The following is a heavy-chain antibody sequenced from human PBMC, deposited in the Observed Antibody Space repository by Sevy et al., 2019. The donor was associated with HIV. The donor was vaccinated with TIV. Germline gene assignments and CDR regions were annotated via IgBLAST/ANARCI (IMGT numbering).Heavy chain of an antibody. D-gene: IGHD4-17*01. Sequence: ASVKVSCKASGYTFTSYGISWVRQAPGQGLEWMGWINAYNGNTNYAQKLQGRVTMTTDTSTSTAYMELRSLRSDDPAVYYCARHGDSLHDYGGNEHFYYYFYMDVWGEGTTVTVSS. CDR3: ARHGDSLHDYGGNEHFYYYFYMDV. CDR2: INAYNGNT. J-gene: IGHJ6*03. CDR1: GYTFTSYG. V-gene: IGHV1-18*01.